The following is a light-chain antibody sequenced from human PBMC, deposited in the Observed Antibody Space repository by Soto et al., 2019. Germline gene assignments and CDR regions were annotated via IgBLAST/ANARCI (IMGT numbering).Light chain of an antibody. J-gene: IGLJ1*01. Sequence: QAVVTQPPSVSAAPGQRVTISCSGSSSNIGGNSVSWYQQLPGTAPKLLIYDDDKRPSGIPDRFSGSKSGTSATLGITGFQTGDEADYYCTSFAPGRIYVFGSGTKLTVL. V-gene: IGLV1-51*01. CDR2: DDD. CDR3: TSFAPGRIYV. CDR1: SSNIGGNS.